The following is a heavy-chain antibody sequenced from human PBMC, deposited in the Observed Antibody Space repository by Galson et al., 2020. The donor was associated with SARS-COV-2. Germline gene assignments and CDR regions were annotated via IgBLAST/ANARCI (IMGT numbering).Heavy chain of an antibody. V-gene: IGHV4-34*01. Sequence: SQTLSLTCAVYGGSFSGYYWSWIRQPPGKGLEWIGEINHSGSTNYNPSLKSRVTISVDTSKNQFSLKLSSVTAADTAVYYCARLPYQLLSFDYWGQGTLVTVSS. CDR3: ARLPYQLLSFDY. D-gene: IGHD2-2*01. J-gene: IGHJ4*02. CDR2: INHSGST. CDR1: GGSFSGYY.